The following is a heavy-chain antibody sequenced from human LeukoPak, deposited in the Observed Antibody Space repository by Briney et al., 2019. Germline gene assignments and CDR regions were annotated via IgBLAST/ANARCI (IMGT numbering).Heavy chain of an antibody. Sequence: GGSLRLSCAASGFTFNNYAMTWVRQAPGKGLEWVSSISGSGGSTYYADSVKGRFTISRDNSKNTLFLQMSRLRAEDTAVYYCAKSVVVISVTPNWFYPWGQGSLVTVSS. CDR2: ISGSGGST. V-gene: IGHV3-23*01. CDR3: AKSVVVISVTPNWFYP. J-gene: IGHJ5*02. CDR1: GFTFNNYA. D-gene: IGHD2-21*01.